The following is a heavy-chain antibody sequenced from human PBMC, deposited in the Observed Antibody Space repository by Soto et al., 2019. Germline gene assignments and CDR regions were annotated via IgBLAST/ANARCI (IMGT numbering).Heavy chain of an antibody. J-gene: IGHJ3*02. Sequence: GGSLRLSCAASGFIFGTYGMHWVRQTPGKGPEWVAVIWYDGSNKYYAVSVKGRFTISRDNANNSLYLQMNSLRAEDTAVYYCARGDYYDSSGPFSDAFDIWGQGTMVTVSS. D-gene: IGHD3-22*01. CDR3: ARGDYYDSSGPFSDAFDI. CDR2: IWYDGSNK. CDR1: GFIFGTYG. V-gene: IGHV3-33*03.